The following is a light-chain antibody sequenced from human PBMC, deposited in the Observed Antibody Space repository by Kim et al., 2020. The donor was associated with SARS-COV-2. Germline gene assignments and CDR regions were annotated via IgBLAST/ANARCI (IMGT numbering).Light chain of an antibody. CDR2: KAS. V-gene: IGKV1-5*03. J-gene: IGKJ2*01. CDR3: HKYYRYST. Sequence: AAFVGDRLTITCRASQSSGTSLAWFQQKSGKAPKVLIYKASSLESGVPARFSGSGSGTEFTLTISSLQPDDFATYYCHKYYRYSTFGQGTKLEI. CDR1: QSSGTS.